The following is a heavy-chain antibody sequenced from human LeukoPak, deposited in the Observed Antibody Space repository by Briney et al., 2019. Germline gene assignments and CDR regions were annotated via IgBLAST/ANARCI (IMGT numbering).Heavy chain of an antibody. CDR3: ARPVSSSWLDAFDI. CDR2: INPNSDGT. CDR1: GYTFTGYY. D-gene: IGHD6-13*01. Sequence: GASVKVSCKTSGYTFTGYYMHWVRQAPGQGLEWMGWINPNSDGTNYAQKFQGRVTMTRDTSISTAYMELSRLRSDDAAVYYCARPVSSSWLDAFDIWGQGTMVTVSS. J-gene: IGHJ3*02. V-gene: IGHV1-2*02.